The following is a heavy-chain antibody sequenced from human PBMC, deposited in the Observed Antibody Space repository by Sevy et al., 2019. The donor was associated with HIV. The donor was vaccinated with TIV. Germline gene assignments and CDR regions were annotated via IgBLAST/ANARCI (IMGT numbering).Heavy chain of an antibody. V-gene: IGHV3-7*03. CDR1: GFTFNNFW. CDR2: IKPDGSES. D-gene: IGHD3-16*01. CDR3: ARDVGVGYFDY. J-gene: IGHJ4*01. Sequence: GGSLRLSCVASGFTFNNFWMAWVRQAPGKGLEWFANIKPDGSESNHVGSVKGRFTISRDNAKNSLYRQMNSLTAVDTADYYCARDVGVGYFDYWGQGTLVTVSS.